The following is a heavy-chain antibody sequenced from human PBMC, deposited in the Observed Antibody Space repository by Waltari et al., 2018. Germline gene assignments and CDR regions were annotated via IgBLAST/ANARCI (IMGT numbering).Heavy chain of an antibody. V-gene: IGHV3-33*06. CDR3: AKDRSSDFYYGMDV. D-gene: IGHD3-10*01. CDR1: GFIFTKYD. J-gene: IGHJ6*02. CDR2: MRDDGSTR. Sequence: QEHLLQSGGVLVHPGGSLRLPCEASGFIFTKYDMIWVRQAPGKGLWWVAGMRDDGSTRYYADSVKGRFNSSRDNSKNTLHLQMNSLRAEDTALYYCAKDRSSDFYYGMDVWGQGTTVTVSS.